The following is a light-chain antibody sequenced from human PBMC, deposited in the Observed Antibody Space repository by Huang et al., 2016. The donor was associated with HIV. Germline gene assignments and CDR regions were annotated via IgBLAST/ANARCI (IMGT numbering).Light chain of an antibody. Sequence: DIVMTQSPDSLAVSLGERAPINCKSSQTISYNKNYLAWYKQKPGQSPKLLIYWASTREYGVPDRFSGSGSGTDFTLTISSLQAEDVAVYYCQQYYSKPLTFGGGTKVEIK. CDR1: QTISYNKNY. J-gene: IGKJ4*01. V-gene: IGKV4-1*01. CDR3: QQYYSKPLT. CDR2: WAS.